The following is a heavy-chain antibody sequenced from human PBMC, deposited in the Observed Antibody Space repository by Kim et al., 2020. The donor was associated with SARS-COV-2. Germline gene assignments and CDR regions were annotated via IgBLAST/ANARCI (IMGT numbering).Heavy chain of an antibody. CDR2: ISSSSSTI. V-gene: IGHV3-48*02. CDR3: ARDAGAAMASDDAFDI. CDR1: GFTFSSYS. J-gene: IGHJ3*02. D-gene: IGHD5-18*01. Sequence: GGSLRLSCAASGFTFSSYSMNWVRQAPGKGLEWVSYISSSSSTIYYADSVKGRFTISRDNAKNSLYLQMNSLRDEDTAVYYCARDAGAAMASDDAFDIWGQGTMVTVSS.